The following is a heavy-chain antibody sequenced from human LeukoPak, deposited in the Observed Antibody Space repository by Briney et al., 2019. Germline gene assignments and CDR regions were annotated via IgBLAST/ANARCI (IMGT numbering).Heavy chain of an antibody. CDR2: IYSGGST. D-gene: IGHD4-17*01. V-gene: IGHV3-53*01. Sequence: GGSLRLSCAASGFTVSSNYMSWVRQAPGKGLEWVSVIYSGGSTYYADSVKGRFTISRDNSKNTLYLQMNSLRAEDTAVYYCARLDYGDCFDYGGQGTLVTVSS. CDR1: GFTVSSNY. CDR3: ARLDYGDCFDY. J-gene: IGHJ4*02.